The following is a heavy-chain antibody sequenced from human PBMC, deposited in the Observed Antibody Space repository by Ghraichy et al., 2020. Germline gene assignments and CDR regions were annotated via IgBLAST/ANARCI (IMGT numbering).Heavy chain of an antibody. CDR2: ISGSGDRP. CDR3: ARRGPLEWGAFDY. J-gene: IGHJ4*02. CDR1: GFTFSSNA. D-gene: IGHD3-3*01. Sequence: GESLNISCAASGFTFSSNAMGWVRQAPGKGLEWVSAISGSGDRPFYADSVKGRFTISRDNSKNTLYLQMNSLRAEETAVYYSARRGPLEWGAFDYWGQGTLVTVSS. V-gene: IGHV3-23*01.